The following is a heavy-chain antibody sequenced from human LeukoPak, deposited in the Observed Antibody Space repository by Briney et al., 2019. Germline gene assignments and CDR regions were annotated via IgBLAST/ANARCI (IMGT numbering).Heavy chain of an antibody. J-gene: IGHJ4*02. Sequence: SETLSLTCAVYGGSFSDYYWSWIRQPPGKGLEWIGEINHSGSTNYNPSLKSRVTISVDTSKNQFSLKLSSVTAADTAVYYCARGVRYCSSTSCPRGYFDYWGQGTLVTVSS. CDR3: ARGVRYCSSTSCPRGYFDY. V-gene: IGHV4-34*01. CDR1: GGSFSDYY. CDR2: INHSGST. D-gene: IGHD2-2*01.